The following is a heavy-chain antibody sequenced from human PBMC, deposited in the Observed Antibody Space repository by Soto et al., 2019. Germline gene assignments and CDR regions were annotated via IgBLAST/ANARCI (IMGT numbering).Heavy chain of an antibody. CDR2: IYWDDDK. D-gene: IGHD6-6*01. CDR1: GFSLSTSGVG. J-gene: IGHJ4*02. V-gene: IGHV2-5*02. Sequence: QITLKESGPTLVKPTQTLTLTCTFSGFSLSTSGVGVGWIRQPPGKALEWLALIYWDDDKRYSPSLKSRLTITKDTYKNQVVLTMTNMDPVDTATYYCAHRRYSSSPTSDFDYWGQGTLVTVSS. CDR3: AHRRYSSSPTSDFDY.